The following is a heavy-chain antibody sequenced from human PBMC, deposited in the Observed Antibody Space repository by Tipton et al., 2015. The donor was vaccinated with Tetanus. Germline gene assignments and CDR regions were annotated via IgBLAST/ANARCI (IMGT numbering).Heavy chain of an antibody. V-gene: IGHV4-61*01. Sequence: TLSLTCTVSGGSVSSGSYYWSWIRQPPGKGLEWIGYIYQSGSTSYSPSLESRVTISLETSKNQFSLRLSSVTAADTAVYYCARDGPYYSDTGNDYPFYGMDVWGQGTTVTVSS. CDR2: IYQSGST. CDR3: ARDGPYYSDTGNDYPFYGMDV. CDR1: GGSVSSGSYY. D-gene: IGHD3-22*01. J-gene: IGHJ6*02.